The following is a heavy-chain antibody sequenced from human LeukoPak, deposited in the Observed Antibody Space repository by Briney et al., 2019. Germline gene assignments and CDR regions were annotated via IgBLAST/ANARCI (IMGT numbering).Heavy chain of an antibody. CDR1: GGSISSGEYY. D-gene: IGHD3-16*01. CDR2: IYYSGST. J-gene: IGHJ3*02. V-gene: IGHV4-31*03. CDR3: AWLKDAFHI. Sequence: PSQTLSLTCTVSGGSISSGEYYWSWIRQHPGKGLEWIGYIYYSGSTYYNPSLKSRVTISVDTSKDQFFLNLTSLTAADTAVYYCAWLKDAFHIWGQGTMVTVSS.